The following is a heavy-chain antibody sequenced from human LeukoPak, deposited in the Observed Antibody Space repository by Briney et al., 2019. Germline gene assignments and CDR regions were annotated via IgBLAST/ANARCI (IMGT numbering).Heavy chain of an antibody. Sequence: GGSLRLSCAASGFTFSSYAMSWVRQAPGKGLKWVSVINTGGGSTFYADSVKGWFTISRDNSENTVYLQMNSLRAEDTAVYYCAKILGGSQLRGYYMDVWGKGTTVTVSS. CDR3: AKILGGSQLRGYYMDV. J-gene: IGHJ6*03. CDR2: INTGGGST. D-gene: IGHD3-3*01. CDR1: GFTFSSYA. V-gene: IGHV3-23*01.